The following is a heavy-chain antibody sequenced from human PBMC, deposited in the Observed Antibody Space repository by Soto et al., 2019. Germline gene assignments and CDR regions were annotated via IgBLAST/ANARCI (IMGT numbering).Heavy chain of an antibody. CDR1: GASVSTGVYY. CDR2: IDNSGST. Sequence: SSETLSLTCTVSGASVSTGVYYWTWIRQHPGKGLERIGYIDNSGSTYYNPSLTGRVDISVDTSKNQFFLNLQSVTAADTAFYYCAGAVSDFDVRRYRTSYFDQWGQGILVTVSS. J-gene: IGHJ4*02. V-gene: IGHV4-31*03. CDR3: AGAVSDFDVRRYRTSYFDQ. D-gene: IGHD3-10*02.